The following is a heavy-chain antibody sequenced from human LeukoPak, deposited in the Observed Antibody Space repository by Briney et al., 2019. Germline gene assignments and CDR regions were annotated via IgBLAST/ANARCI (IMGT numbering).Heavy chain of an antibody. Sequence: GGSLRLSCAASGLRFSSYWMSWVRQAPGKGLEWVANIKQDGSEKYYADSVKGRFTISRDNAKNSVFLLLKSLRPNDTAVYYCASSSGWLRPPLEHWGQGTLVTVSS. V-gene: IGHV3-7*01. CDR2: IKQDGSEK. D-gene: IGHD6-19*01. J-gene: IGHJ1*01. CDR1: GLRFSSYW. CDR3: ASSSGWLRPPLEH.